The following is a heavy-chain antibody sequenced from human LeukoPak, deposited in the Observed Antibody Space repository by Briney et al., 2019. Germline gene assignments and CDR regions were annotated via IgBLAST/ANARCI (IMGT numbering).Heavy chain of an antibody. D-gene: IGHD3-22*01. CDR3: ARQSSGYYYGWFDP. CDR2: IIYNGNT. J-gene: IGHJ5*02. V-gene: IGHV4-39*01. Sequence: SETLSLTCTVSGGSILDSTYYWAWIRQPPGKGLEWIATIIYNGNTHYNPSLKSRVTMSVDTVKNQFSLNLNSVTAADTAVYYCARQSSGYYYGWFDPWGQGTLVTVAS. CDR1: GGSILDSTYY.